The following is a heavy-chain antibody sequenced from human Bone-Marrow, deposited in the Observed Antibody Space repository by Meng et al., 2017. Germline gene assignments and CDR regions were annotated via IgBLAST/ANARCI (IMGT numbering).Heavy chain of an antibody. J-gene: IGHJ3*02. CDR1: GGTFSSYA. D-gene: IGHD3-22*01. CDR3: ARDRVSRYDSSAYYRNAFDI. V-gene: IGHV1-69*05. Sequence: SVKFSCKASGGTFSSYAISWVRQAPGQGHEWMGGIIPIFDAPNYAQRFQGRVTITTDESTSTAYMELSSLTSEDTAVYYCARDRVSRYDSSAYYRNAFDIWGQGTMVTVSS. CDR2: IIPIFDAP.